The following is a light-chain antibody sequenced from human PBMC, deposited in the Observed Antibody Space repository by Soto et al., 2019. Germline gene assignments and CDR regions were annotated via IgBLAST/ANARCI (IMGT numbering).Light chain of an antibody. CDR1: QSISNW. V-gene: IGKV1-12*01. CDR3: QQASSYPLT. CDR2: VAS. J-gene: IGKJ4*01. Sequence: DIQMTQSPSSVSASVGDRVTITCRASQSISNWLAWYQQKPGKAPKPLIYVASSLQSGVPSRFSGSGSGTDFTLIISSLQPEDFATYYCQQASSYPLTFGGGTKVEIK.